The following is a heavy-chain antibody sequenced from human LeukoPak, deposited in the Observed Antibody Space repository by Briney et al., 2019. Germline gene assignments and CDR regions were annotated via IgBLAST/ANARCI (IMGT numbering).Heavy chain of an antibody. CDR2: IIPIFGTA. V-gene: IGHV1-69*05. CDR3: ARDRASTAMAYFDY. CDR1: GGTFSSYA. Sequence: SVKVSCKASGGTFSSYAISWVRQAPGQGLEWMGRIIPIFGTANYAQRFQGRVTITTDESTSTAYMELSSLRSEDTAVYYCARDRASTAMAYFDYWGQGTLVTVSS. J-gene: IGHJ4*02. D-gene: IGHD5-18*01.